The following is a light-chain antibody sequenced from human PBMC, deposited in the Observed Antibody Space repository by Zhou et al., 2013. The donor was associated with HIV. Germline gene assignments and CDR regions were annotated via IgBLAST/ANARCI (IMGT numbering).Light chain of an antibody. J-gene: IGKJ4*01. V-gene: IGKV3-11*01. CDR1: QSVRNY. CDR2: DTS. Sequence: EVVLTQSPVTLSLSPGERATLSCRASQSVRNYLAWYQQKCGQAPRLLIYDTSNRATGIPARFSGSGSGTDFTLTISSLEPEDFAVYYCQQRSRWPLTFGGGTKVEI. CDR3: QQRSRWPLT.